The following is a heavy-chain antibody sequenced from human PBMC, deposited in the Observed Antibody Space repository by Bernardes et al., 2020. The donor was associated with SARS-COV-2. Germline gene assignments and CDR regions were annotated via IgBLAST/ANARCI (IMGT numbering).Heavy chain of an antibody. D-gene: IGHD5-18*01. CDR3: ARQAPTWIQLWSDDY. V-gene: IGHV4-39*01. Sequence: GSLRLSCTVSGGSISSSSYYWGWIRQPPGKGLEWIGSIYYSGSTYYNPSLKSRVTISVDTSKNQFSLKLSSVTAADTAVYYCARQAPTWIQLWSDDYWGQGTLVTVSS. CDR1: GGSISSSSYY. CDR2: IYYSGST. J-gene: IGHJ4*02.